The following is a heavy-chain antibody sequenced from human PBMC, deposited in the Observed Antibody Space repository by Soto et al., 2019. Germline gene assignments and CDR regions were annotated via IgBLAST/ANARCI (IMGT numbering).Heavy chain of an antibody. CDR1: GYTITSYG. CDR3: ARDRSGIVATIETYYYGMDV. Sequence: ASVKVSCKASGYTITSYGISWVRQAPGQGLEWLGWISAYNGNTNYAQKLQGRVTITTDTSTSTAYMELRSLRSEDTAVYYCARDRSGIVATIETYYYGMDVWGQGTTVTVSS. D-gene: IGHD5-12*01. J-gene: IGHJ6*02. V-gene: IGHV1-18*01. CDR2: ISAYNGNT.